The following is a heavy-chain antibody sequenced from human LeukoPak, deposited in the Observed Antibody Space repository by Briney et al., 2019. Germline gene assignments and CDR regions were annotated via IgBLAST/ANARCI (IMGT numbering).Heavy chain of an antibody. CDR1: GFTFSSYW. Sequence: GGSLRLSCAASGFTFSSYWMHWVRQAPGKGLEWVATIKQDGSEIYYVDSVKGRFTISRDNSKNTLYLQMNSLRAEDTAVYYCARGPITMIVVDDAFDIWGQGTMVTVSS. CDR3: ARGPITMIVVDDAFDI. V-gene: IGHV3-7*01. CDR2: IKQDGSEI. J-gene: IGHJ3*02. D-gene: IGHD3-22*01.